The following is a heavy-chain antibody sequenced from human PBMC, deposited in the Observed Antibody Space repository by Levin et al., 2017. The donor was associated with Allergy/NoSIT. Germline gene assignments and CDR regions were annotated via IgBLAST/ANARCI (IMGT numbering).Heavy chain of an antibody. J-gene: IGHJ5*02. Sequence: NASETLSLTCAVSGGSISSGGYSWSWIRQPPGKGLEWIGYIYHSGSTYYNPSLKSRVTISVDRSKNQFSLKLSSVTAADTAVYYCARGFGEIWWFDPWGQGTLVTVSS. V-gene: IGHV4-30-2*01. CDR2: IYHSGST. D-gene: IGHD3-10*01. CDR3: ARGFGEIWWFDP. CDR1: GGSISSGGYS.